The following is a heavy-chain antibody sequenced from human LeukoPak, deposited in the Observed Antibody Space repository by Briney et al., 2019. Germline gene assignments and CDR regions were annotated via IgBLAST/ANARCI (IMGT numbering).Heavy chain of an antibody. CDR3: VRDMDRGQWLVRPYN. CDR1: GYTFTDYY. Sequence: GASVKVSCKASGYTFTDYYVHWVRQAPGQGLEWMGWINPNSGGTNYAQKFQGTVTMTRDTSISTAYMELTRLRSDDTAVYYCVRDMDRGQWLVRPYNWGQGTLVTVSS. CDR2: INPNSGGT. V-gene: IGHV1-2*02. J-gene: IGHJ4*02. D-gene: IGHD6-19*01.